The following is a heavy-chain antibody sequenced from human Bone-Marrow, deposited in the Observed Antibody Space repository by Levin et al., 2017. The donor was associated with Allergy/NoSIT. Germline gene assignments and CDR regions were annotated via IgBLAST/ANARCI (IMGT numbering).Heavy chain of an antibody. V-gene: IGHV1-8*01. CDR1: GDTFSSYD. CDR2: MNPKSGNT. D-gene: IGHD6-6*01. Sequence: ASVKVSCKASGDTFSSYDINLVRQASGQGLEWMGWMNPKSGNTVYAQKFQGRVTMTRNTSISTAYMDLSSLRSDDTAVYYCATGQGHLVGPPWGQGTLVTVSS. J-gene: IGHJ5*02. CDR3: ATGQGHLVGPP.